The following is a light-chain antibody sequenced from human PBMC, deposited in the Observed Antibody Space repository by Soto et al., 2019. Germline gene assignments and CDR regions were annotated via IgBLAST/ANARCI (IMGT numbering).Light chain of an antibody. Sequence: AIQMTQSPSSLSASVGDRVTITCRASEGIRNDLGWYQQKPGKAPKLLIYAASSLQSGVPSRFSGSGSGTDCTLTISSLQPEEFATYYCLQDYNYPLSFGPGTKVDIK. CDR2: AAS. V-gene: IGKV1-6*01. CDR1: EGIRND. CDR3: LQDYNYPLS. J-gene: IGKJ3*01.